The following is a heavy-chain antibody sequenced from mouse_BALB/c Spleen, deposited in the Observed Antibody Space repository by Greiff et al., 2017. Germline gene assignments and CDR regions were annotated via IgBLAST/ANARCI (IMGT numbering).Heavy chain of an antibody. D-gene: IGHD2-4*01. Sequence: EVQVVESGGGLVQPGGSRKLSCAASGFTFSSFGMHWVRQAPEKGLEWVAYISSGSSTIYYADTVKGRFTISRDNPKNTLFLQMTSLRSEDTAMYYCASSPMITREFAYWGQGTLVTVSA. CDR2: ISSGSSTI. V-gene: IGHV5-17*02. CDR1: GFTFSSFG. CDR3: ASSPMITREFAY. J-gene: IGHJ3*01.